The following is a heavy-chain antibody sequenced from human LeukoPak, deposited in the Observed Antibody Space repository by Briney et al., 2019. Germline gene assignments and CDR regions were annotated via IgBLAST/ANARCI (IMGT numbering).Heavy chain of an antibody. CDR3: ARQLFSFPLYSSGWPEPFNY. Sequence: GESLKISCKGSGYSFTSYWIGWVRQMPGKGLEWMGIIYPGDSDTRYSPSFQGQVTISADKSISTPYLQWSSLKASDTAMYYCARQLFSFPLYSSGWPEPFNYWGQGTLVTVSS. CDR2: IYPGDSDT. D-gene: IGHD6-19*01. V-gene: IGHV5-51*01. J-gene: IGHJ4*02. CDR1: GYSFTSYW.